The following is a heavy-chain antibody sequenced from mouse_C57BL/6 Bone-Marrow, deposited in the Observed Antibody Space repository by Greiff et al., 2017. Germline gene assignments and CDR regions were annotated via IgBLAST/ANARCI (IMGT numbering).Heavy chain of an antibody. D-gene: IGHD3-2*02. Sequence: EVKLVESGGDLVKPGGSLKLSCAASGFTFSSYGVSWVRQTPDKRLEWVATISSGGSYTYYPDSVKGRFTISRDNAKNTLYLQMSSLKSEDTAMYYCARGQGRDAMDYWGQGTSVTVSS. J-gene: IGHJ4*01. CDR3: ARGQGRDAMDY. CDR2: ISSGGSYT. CDR1: GFTFSSYG. V-gene: IGHV5-6*02.